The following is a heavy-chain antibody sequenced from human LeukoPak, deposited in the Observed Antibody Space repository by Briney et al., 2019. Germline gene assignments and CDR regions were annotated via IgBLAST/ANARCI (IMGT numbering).Heavy chain of an antibody. CDR2: IYSGGST. J-gene: IGHJ6*02. D-gene: IGHD4-17*01. CDR3: ARDRPSYGDYEYYYGMDV. V-gene: IGHV3-53*01. Sequence: PGGSLRLSCAAPGLITSSPYMSWVRQAPGKGLEWVSVIYSGGSTYYADSVKGRFITSRDNSKNTLYLQMNSLRAEDTALYYCARDRPSYGDYEYYYGMDVWGQGTTVTVSS. CDR1: GLITSSPY.